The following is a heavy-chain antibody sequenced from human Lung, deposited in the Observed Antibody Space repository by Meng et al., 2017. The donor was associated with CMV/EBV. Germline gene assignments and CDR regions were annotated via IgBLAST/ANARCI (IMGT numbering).Heavy chain of an antibody. V-gene: IGHV4-34*01. D-gene: IGHD3-3*01. CDR3: ARATYYDFWSGYPYCDY. Sequence: SETLSLXCAVYGGSFSGYYWSWIRQPPGKGLEWIGEINHSGSTNYNPSLKSRVTISVDTSKNQFSLKLSSVTAADTAVYYCARATYYDFWSGYPYCDYWGQGTXV. CDR2: INHSGST. CDR1: GGSFSGYY. J-gene: IGHJ4*02.